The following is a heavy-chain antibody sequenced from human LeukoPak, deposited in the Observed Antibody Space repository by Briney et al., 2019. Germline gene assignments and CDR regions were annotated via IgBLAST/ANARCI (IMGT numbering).Heavy chain of an antibody. CDR1: GFTLDDFA. Sequence: GGSLRLSCAASGFTLDDFAMHWVRQAPGKGLEWVSGIDWNSRTIGYADSVKGRFTISRDNAKNSLHLQMNSLRADDTALYYCVKDTTLSLRYFDYWGQGTLVTVS. D-gene: IGHD3-9*01. CDR3: VKDTTLSLRYFDY. CDR2: IDWNSRTI. V-gene: IGHV3-9*01. J-gene: IGHJ4*02.